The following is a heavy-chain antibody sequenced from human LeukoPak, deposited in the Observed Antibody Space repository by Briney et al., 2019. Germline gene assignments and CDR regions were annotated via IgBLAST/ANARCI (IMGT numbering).Heavy chain of an antibody. CDR2: INPSGGST. D-gene: IGHD6-13*01. J-gene: IGHJ6*02. V-gene: IGHV1-46*01. CDR3: ARVSMYSSSWTLYYGMDV. CDR1: GYTFVGYY. Sequence: ASVKVSCKASGYTFVGYYMHWVRQAPGQGLEWMGIINPSGGSTSYAQKFQGRVTMTRDTSTSTVYMELSSLRSEDTAVYYCARVSMYSSSWTLYYGMDVWGQGTTVTVSS.